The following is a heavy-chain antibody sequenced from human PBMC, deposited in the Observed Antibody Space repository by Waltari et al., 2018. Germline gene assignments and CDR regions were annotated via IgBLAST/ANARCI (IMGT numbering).Heavy chain of an antibody. D-gene: IGHD3-3*01. V-gene: IGHV4-30-4*08. CDR1: GASINSGDYY. Sequence: QVHLQESGPGLAKPSQTLSLTCSVSGASINSGDYYWSWIRQPPGKGLEWIGYTSYSGTTYYTPSLKSRVSISLDTAKNDFSLEVRSVTAADTAMYYCARVDTIFGVVPHADAFDIWGQGTMVTVAS. CDR3: ARVDTIFGVVPHADAFDI. J-gene: IGHJ3*02. CDR2: TSYSGTT.